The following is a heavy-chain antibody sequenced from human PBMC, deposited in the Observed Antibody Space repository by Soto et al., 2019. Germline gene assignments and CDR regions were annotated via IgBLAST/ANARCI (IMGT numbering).Heavy chain of an antibody. CDR1: GFTFSSYG. D-gene: IGHD1-20*01. CDR2: IWYDGSNK. CDR3: AREGMTFGAGHATFDY. J-gene: IGHJ4*02. V-gene: IGHV3-33*01. Sequence: PGGSLRLSCAASGFTFSSYGMHWVRQAPGKGLEWVAVIWYDGSNKYYADSVKGRFTISRDNSKNTLYLQMNSLRAEDTAVYYCAREGMTFGAGHATFDYWGRGTLVTVSS.